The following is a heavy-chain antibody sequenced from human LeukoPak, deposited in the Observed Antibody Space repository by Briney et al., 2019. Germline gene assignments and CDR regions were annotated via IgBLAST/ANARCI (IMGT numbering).Heavy chain of an antibody. CDR2: INHSGST. CDR1: GGSFSGYY. Sequence: SETLSLTCAVYGGSFSGYYWSWIRQPPGKGLEWIGEINHSGSTNYNPSLKRRVTVSVDTSKNQFSLKLSSVTALDTAVYYCARFNSTDYFYDYWGQGTLVTVSS. J-gene: IGHJ4*02. D-gene: IGHD2/OR15-2a*01. CDR3: ARFNSTDYFYDY. V-gene: IGHV4-34*01.